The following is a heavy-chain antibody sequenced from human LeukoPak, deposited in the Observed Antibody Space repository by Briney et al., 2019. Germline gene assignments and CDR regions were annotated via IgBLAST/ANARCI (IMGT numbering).Heavy chain of an antibody. J-gene: IGHJ3*02. Sequence: GGSLRLSCAASGFTFSSYWMHWVRQAPGKGLVWVSRINRDGSGTSYADSVKGRFTISRDNAKNTLYLQMNSLRAEDTAVYYCARDTGHHYDSSGYYRGDAFDIWGQGTTVTVSS. CDR1: GFTFSSYW. V-gene: IGHV3-74*01. CDR3: ARDTGHHYDSSGYYRGDAFDI. CDR2: INRDGSGT. D-gene: IGHD3-22*01.